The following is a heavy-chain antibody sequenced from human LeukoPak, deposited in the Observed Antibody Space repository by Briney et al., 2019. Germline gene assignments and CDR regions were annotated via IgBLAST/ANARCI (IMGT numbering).Heavy chain of an antibody. D-gene: IGHD3-3*01. J-gene: IGHJ3*02. CDR2: VSDIGPNT. CDR3: TKRLSLRFDAFDI. V-gene: IGHV3-23*01. CDR1: GFTFSNAW. Sequence: GGSLRLSCAASGFTFSNAWMSWVRQAPGKGLEWVSSVSDIGPNTYYAASVKGRFTISRDTSKNTLYLQMNSLRAEDTAVYYCTKRLSLRFDAFDIWGPGTMVTVSS.